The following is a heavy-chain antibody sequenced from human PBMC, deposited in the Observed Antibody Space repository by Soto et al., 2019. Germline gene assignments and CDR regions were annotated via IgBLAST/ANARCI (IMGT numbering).Heavy chain of an antibody. D-gene: IGHD1-26*01. Sequence: SVKVSCKASGGTFSSYAISWVRQAPGQGLEWMGGIIPIFGTANYAQKFQGRVTITADESTSTAYMELSSLISEDTAMYYRARGEWEPFFDYWGQGTLVTVSS. V-gene: IGHV1-69*13. CDR1: GGTFSSYA. CDR3: ARGEWEPFFDY. CDR2: IIPIFGTA. J-gene: IGHJ4*02.